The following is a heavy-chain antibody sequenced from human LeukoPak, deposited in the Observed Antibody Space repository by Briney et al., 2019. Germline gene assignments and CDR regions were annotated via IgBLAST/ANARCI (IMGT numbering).Heavy chain of an antibody. CDR3: ASAYVGSGSYYNRRVFDI. Sequence: ASVKVSCKASGYTFTGYYMHWVRQAPGQGLEWMGWINPNSGGTNYAQKFQGRVTMTRDTSISTAHMELSRLRSDDTAVYYCASAYVGSGSYYNRRVFDIWGQGTMVTVSS. CDR2: INPNSGGT. D-gene: IGHD3-10*01. V-gene: IGHV1-2*02. CDR1: GYTFTGYY. J-gene: IGHJ3*02.